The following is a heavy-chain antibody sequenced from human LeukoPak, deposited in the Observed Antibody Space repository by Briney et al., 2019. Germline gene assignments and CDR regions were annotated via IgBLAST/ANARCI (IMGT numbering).Heavy chain of an antibody. V-gene: IGHV4-59*12. J-gene: IGHJ3*02. CDR2: IYYSGST. CDR1: GGSISSYY. Sequence: PSETLSLTCTVSGGSISSYYWSWIRQPPGKGLEWIGYIYYSGSTNYNPSLKSRVTISVDTSKNQFSLKLSSVTAADTAVYYCAREGWFGELSLFDIWGQGTMVTVSS. D-gene: IGHD3-10*01. CDR3: AREGWFGELSLFDI.